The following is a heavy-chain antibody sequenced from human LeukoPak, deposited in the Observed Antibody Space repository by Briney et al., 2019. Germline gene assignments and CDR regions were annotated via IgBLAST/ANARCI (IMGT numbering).Heavy chain of an antibody. V-gene: IGHV5-51*01. CDR3: ARRHGYNPDY. Sequence: GESLKISCKGSGYSFTSYWIAWVRQMPEKGLEWMGIIYPRDSDIRYNPPFQGQVTISADKSISTAYLQWSSLKASDTAMYYCARRHGYNPDYWGQGTLVTVSS. D-gene: IGHD5-24*01. CDR1: GYSFTSYW. CDR2: IYPRDSDI. J-gene: IGHJ4*02.